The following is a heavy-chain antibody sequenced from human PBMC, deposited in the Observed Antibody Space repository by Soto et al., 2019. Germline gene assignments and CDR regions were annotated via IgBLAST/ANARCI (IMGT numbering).Heavy chain of an antibody. V-gene: IGHV1-3*05. Sequence: QVQLVQSGAEEKKPGASVKVSCKASGYTFTNYAMHWVRRAPGQRLGWMGWINAGNGNTKYSQKFQGRVTITRDTAASTAYMELSSLRSEDTAVYYCARVSGYYLPDYWGQGTLVTVSS. CDR3: ARVSGYYLPDY. J-gene: IGHJ4*02. CDR1: GYTFTNYA. D-gene: IGHD5-12*01. CDR2: INAGNGNT.